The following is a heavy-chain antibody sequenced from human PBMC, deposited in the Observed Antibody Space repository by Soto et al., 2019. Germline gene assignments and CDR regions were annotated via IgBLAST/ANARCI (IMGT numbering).Heavy chain of an antibody. V-gene: IGHV1-46*01. Sequence: ASVKVSCKASGYTFTSYYMHWVRQAPGQGLEWMGIINPSGGSTSYAQKFQGRVTMTEDTSTDTAYMELSSLRSEDTAVYYCATIVATIFYYYGMDVWGQGTTVTVSS. CDR3: ATIVATIFYYYGMDV. CDR1: GYTFTSYY. D-gene: IGHD5-12*01. J-gene: IGHJ6*02. CDR2: INPSGGST.